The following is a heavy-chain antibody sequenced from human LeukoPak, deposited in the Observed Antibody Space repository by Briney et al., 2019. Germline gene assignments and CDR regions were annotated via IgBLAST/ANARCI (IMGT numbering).Heavy chain of an antibody. CDR3: ARAQSWGYSSSWYQNWYFDL. J-gene: IGHJ2*01. D-gene: IGHD6-13*01. CDR1: GFTFSSYA. Sequence: PGGSLRLSCAASGFTFSSYAMHWVRQAPGKGLEWVAVISYDGSNKYYADSVKGRFTISRDNSKNTLYLQMNSLRAEDTAVYYCARAQSWGYSSSWYQNWYFDLWGRGTLVTVSS. V-gene: IGHV3-30-3*01. CDR2: ISYDGSNK.